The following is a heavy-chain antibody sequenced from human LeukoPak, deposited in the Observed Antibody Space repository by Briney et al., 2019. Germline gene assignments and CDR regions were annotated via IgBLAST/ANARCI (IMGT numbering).Heavy chain of an antibody. Sequence: GASVKVSCKASGYTFTGYYMHWVRQAPGQGLEWMGWINPNSGGTNYAQKFQGRVTMTRDTSISTAYMELSRLRSDDTAVYYCARDAGWVVVPAAIHTSGLDYWGQGTLVTVSS. D-gene: IGHD2-2*01. CDR1: GYTFTGYY. CDR2: INPNSGGT. J-gene: IGHJ4*02. V-gene: IGHV1-2*02. CDR3: ARDAGWVVVPAAIHTSGLDY.